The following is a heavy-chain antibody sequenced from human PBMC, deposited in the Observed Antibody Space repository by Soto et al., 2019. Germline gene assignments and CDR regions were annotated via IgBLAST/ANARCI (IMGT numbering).Heavy chain of an antibody. D-gene: IGHD5-12*01. CDR2: LSTYNGDT. V-gene: IGHV1-18*01. CDR1: GYTFTRSG. J-gene: IGHJ6*02. Sequence: QVPLVQSGAEVKKPGASVKVSCKASGYTFTRSGISWVRQAPGQGLEWMGWLSTYNGDTNSAQTFQGRVTMTTDTSTSTVHMEVRSLRSDDTAVYYCAREGVAPYYYYGMDVWGQGTPVTVSS. CDR3: AREGVAPYYYYGMDV.